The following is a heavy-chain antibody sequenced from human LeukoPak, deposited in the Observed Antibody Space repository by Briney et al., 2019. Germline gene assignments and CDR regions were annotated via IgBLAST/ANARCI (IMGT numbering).Heavy chain of an antibody. CDR2: IYYSGST. J-gene: IGHJ4*02. CDR3: ARDRGLIEGGFDY. CDR1: GGSISSYY. V-gene: IGHV4-59*12. Sequence: ETLSLTCTVSGGSISSYYWSWIRQPPGKGLEWIGYIYYSGSTNYNPSLKSRVTLSVDTSKNQFSLKLSSVTAADTAVYYCARDRGLIEGGFDYWGQGTLVTVSS. D-gene: IGHD2/OR15-2a*01.